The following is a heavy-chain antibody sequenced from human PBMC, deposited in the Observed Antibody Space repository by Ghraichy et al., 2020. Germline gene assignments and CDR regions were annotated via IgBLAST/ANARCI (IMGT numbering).Heavy chain of an antibody. CDR1: GFTFSSYA. J-gene: IGHJ5*02. Sequence: GDSLNISCAASGFTFSSYAMSWVRQAPGKGLEWVSAISGSGGSTYYADSVKGRFTISRDNSKNTLYLQMNSLRAEDTAVYYCAKDAGQRRITMIVENWFDPWGQGTLVTVSS. D-gene: IGHD3-22*01. V-gene: IGHV3-23*01. CDR3: AKDAGQRRITMIVENWFDP. CDR2: ISGSGGST.